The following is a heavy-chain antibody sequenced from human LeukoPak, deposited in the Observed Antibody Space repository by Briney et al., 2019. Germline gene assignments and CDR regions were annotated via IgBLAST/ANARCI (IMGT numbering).Heavy chain of an antibody. D-gene: IGHD5-24*01. J-gene: IGHJ3*02. CDR2: SRNKANSYST. Sequence: AGGSLRLSCAASGFTFSDHYMDWVRQAPGKGLEWVGRSRNKANSYSTQYAASVTGRFTISRDVSKNSLYLQMNSLKTEDTAVYYCVRVHNSFDIWGQGTMVTVSS. CDR3: VRVHNSFDI. CDR1: GFTFSDHY. V-gene: IGHV3-72*01.